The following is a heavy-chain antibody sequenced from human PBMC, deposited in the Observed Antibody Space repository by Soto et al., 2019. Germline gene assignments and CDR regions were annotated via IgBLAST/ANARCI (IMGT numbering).Heavy chain of an antibody. Sequence: EVQLLESGGGLVQPGVSLRLSCAASGFTFSSYAMSWVRQAPGKGLEWVSAISGSGGSTYYAASVKGRFTISRDNSKNALYRQITSLRAEDTAVYYCAKGASGYYSYGMDVWGQGTTVTVS. CDR1: GFTFSSYA. J-gene: IGHJ6*02. CDR3: AKGASGYYSYGMDV. CDR2: ISGSGGST. D-gene: IGHD3-10*01. V-gene: IGHV3-23*01.